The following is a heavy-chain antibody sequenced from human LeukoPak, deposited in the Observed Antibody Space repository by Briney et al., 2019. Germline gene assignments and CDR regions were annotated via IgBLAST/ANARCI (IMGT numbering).Heavy chain of an antibody. J-gene: IGHJ4*02. D-gene: IGHD3-3*01. CDR3: TRPRFGVVNFDY. CDR1: GYSISSGYY. Sequence: SETLSLTCTVSGYSISSGYYWGWMRQPPGKGLEWIVNLYHSGSTYYNPSLKSRLTISVDTSKNQFSLKLSSVTVADTAVYYCTRPRFGVVNFDYWGQGTLVTVSS. V-gene: IGHV4-38-2*02. CDR2: LYHSGST.